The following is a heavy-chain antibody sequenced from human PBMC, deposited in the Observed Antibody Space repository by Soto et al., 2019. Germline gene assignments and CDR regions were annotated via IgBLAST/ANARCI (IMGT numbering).Heavy chain of an antibody. V-gene: IGHV1-18*01. CDR3: ARVGVGFSPLGALDI. J-gene: IGHJ3*02. D-gene: IGHD1-26*01. CDR1: GYTFTSYG. Sequence: ASVKVSCKASGYTFTSYGISWVRQAPGQGLEWMGWISAYNGNTNYAQKLQGRVTMTTDTSTSTAYMELRSLRSDDTAVYYCARVGVGFSPLGALDIWGQGTMVTVSS. CDR2: ISAYNGNT.